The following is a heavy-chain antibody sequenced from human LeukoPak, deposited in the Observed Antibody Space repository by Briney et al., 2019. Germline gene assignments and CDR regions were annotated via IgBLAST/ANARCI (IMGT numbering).Heavy chain of an antibody. Sequence: SETLSLTCTVSGGSISSSGQYWGWIRQPPGKGLEWIGTIYYSGSTYYNPSLKSRVTVSVDTSKNQFSLKLSSVTAADTAVYYCARQVQGVIRPDYWGQGTLVTVSS. J-gene: IGHJ4*02. V-gene: IGHV4-39*01. CDR1: GGSISSSGQY. CDR3: ARQVQGVIRPDY. CDR2: IYYSGST. D-gene: IGHD1-1*01.